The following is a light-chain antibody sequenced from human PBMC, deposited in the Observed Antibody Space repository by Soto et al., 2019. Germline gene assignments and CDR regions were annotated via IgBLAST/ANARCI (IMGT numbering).Light chain of an antibody. CDR3: QQYNNWPPIT. CDR2: GAS. J-gene: IGKJ5*01. Sequence: EIVMTQSPATLSVSPGGRATLSCSASQSISDTLAWYQQKPGQAPRLLIYGASTRATGIPARFSGSGSGTEFTLTISSLQSEDFAVYYCQQYNNWPPITFGQGTRLEIK. V-gene: IGKV3-15*01. CDR1: QSISDT.